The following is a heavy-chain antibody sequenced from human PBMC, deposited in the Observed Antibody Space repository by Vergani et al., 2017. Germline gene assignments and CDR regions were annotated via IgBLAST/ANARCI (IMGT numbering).Heavy chain of an antibody. D-gene: IGHD6-19*01. CDR1: GYTFTSYG. V-gene: IGHV1-18*04. Sequence: QVQLVQSGAEVKKPGASVKVSCKASGYTFTSYGISWVRQAPGQGLEWMGWISAYNGNTNYAQKLQGRVTMTTDTSTSTAYMELRSLRSDDTAVYYCARSYPTTYSSGRRNPPFDYWGQGTLVTVSS. CDR2: ISAYNGNT. CDR3: ARSYPTTYSSGRRNPPFDY. J-gene: IGHJ4*02.